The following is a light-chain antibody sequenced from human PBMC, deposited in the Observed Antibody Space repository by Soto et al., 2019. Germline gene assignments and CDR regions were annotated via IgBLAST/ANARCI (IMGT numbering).Light chain of an antibody. CDR1: QSISSY. V-gene: IGKV1-39*01. J-gene: IGKJ4*01. CDR3: QHRYSNPLT. Sequence: DIQMTQSPSSLSASVGDRVTITCRASQSISSYLNWYQQKPGKAPKLLIYAASSLQSGVPSRFSGSGSGTDFTLTISSVQPEDFETYFCQHRYSNPLTFGGGTKVEIK. CDR2: AAS.